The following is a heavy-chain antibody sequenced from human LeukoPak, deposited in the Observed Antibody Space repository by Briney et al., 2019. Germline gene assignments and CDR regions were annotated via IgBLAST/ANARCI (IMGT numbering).Heavy chain of an antibody. D-gene: IGHD2-2*01. J-gene: IGHJ4*02. CDR3: ARLARTNCNQRYYFDY. V-gene: IGHV4-39*01. CDR2: IYYSGST. Sequence: SQTLSLTCTVSGGSISSGSYYWSWIRPPPGKGLEWIGSIYYSGSTYYNPSLRSRVTISIDTSKNQFSLKLSTVTAADTAVYYCARLARTNCNQRYYFDYWGQGTLVTVSS. CDR1: GGSISSGSYY.